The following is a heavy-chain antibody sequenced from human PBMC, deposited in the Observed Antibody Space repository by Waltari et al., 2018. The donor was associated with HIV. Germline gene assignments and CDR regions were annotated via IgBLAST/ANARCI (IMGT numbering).Heavy chain of an antibody. CDR1: GGPISSYY. J-gene: IGHJ4*02. CDR3: GRETSSGWSPVDY. Sequence: QVQLQESGPGLVKPSETLSLTCTVSGGPISSYYWGWLRQPAGKGLEWIGRIYTSGSTNYNPSLKSRVTMSVDTSKNQFSLKLSSVTAADTAVYYCGRETSSGWSPVDYWGQGTLVTVSS. D-gene: IGHD6-19*01. V-gene: IGHV4-4*07. CDR2: IYTSGST.